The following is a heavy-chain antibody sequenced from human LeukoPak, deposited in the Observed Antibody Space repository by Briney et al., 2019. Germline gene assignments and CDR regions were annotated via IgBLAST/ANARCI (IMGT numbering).Heavy chain of an antibody. Sequence: GGSLRLSCAASGFTFSNAWMSWVRQAPGKGLEWVGRIKSKTDGGTTDYAAPVKGRFTVSRDDSKNTLCLQMNSLKTEDTAVYYCTTDRKKLWFGEESWFDPWGQGTLVTVSS. V-gene: IGHV3-15*01. D-gene: IGHD3-10*01. CDR2: IKSKTDGGTT. CDR3: TTDRKKLWFGEESWFDP. CDR1: GFTFSNAW. J-gene: IGHJ5*02.